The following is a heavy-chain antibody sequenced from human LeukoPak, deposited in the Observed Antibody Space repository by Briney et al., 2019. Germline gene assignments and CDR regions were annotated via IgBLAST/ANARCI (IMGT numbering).Heavy chain of an antibody. D-gene: IGHD3-10*01. CDR1: GKSLTGYF. CDR2: IDPNTGDT. Sequence: ASVRVSCKASGKSLTGYFIHWVQQPPGQGLEWVGRIDPNTGDTIYAQNFQGRVTVTSATSISTAYMELSRLTSDDTAVYFCARLGLHGSGTYYFFDYWGQGTLVTVSS. CDR3: ARLGLHGSGTYYFFDY. V-gene: IGHV1-2*06. J-gene: IGHJ4*02.